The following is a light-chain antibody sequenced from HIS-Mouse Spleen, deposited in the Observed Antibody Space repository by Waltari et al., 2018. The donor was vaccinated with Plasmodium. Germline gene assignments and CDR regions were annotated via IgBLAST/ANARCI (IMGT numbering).Light chain of an antibody. Sequence: DIQMTQSPSTLSASVGDRVNITCRASQSISSRLAWYQQKPGKDPKLLIYKASSLESGVPSRFSGSGSGTEFTLTISSLQPDDFATYYCQQYNSYSWTFGQGTKVEIK. CDR2: KAS. V-gene: IGKV1-5*03. J-gene: IGKJ1*01. CDR3: QQYNSYSWT. CDR1: QSISSR.